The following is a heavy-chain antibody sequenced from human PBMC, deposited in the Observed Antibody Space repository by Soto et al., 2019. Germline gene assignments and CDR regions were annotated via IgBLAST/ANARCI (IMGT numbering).Heavy chain of an antibody. J-gene: IGHJ6*02. CDR1: GFTFSSYE. V-gene: IGHV3-48*03. D-gene: IGHD6-6*01. CDR2: ISSSGSTI. Sequence: EVQLAESGGGLVQPGGSLRLSCAASGFTFSSYEMNWVRQAPGKGLEWVSYISSSGSTIYYADSVKGRFTISRDNAKNSLYLQMNSLRAEDTAVYYCAGELASSHYYYYGMDVWGQGTTVTVSS. CDR3: AGELASSHYYYYGMDV.